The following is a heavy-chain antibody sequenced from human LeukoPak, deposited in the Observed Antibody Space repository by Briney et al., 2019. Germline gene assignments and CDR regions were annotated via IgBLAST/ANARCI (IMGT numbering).Heavy chain of an antibody. Sequence: APVKVSCKASGHTFTSYYMHWVRQAPGQGLEWMGIINPSGGSTNYAQKFQGRVTITADESTSTAYMELSSLRSEDTAVYYCVYGSGSYLYYGYWGQGTLVTVSS. CDR2: INPSGGST. J-gene: IGHJ4*02. V-gene: IGHV1-46*01. CDR1: GHTFTSYY. CDR3: VYGSGSYLYYGY. D-gene: IGHD3-10*01.